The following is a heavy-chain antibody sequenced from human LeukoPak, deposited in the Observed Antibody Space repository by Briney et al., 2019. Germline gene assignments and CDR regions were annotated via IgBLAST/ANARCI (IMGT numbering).Heavy chain of an antibody. J-gene: IGHJ4*02. D-gene: IGHD5-12*01. CDR2: INHSGST. V-gene: IGHV4-34*01. Sequence: SETLSLTCTVSSGSISNYYWSWIRQPPGKGLGWIGEINHSGSTNYNPSLKSRVTISVDTSKNQFSLKLSSVTAADTAVYYCARGSRRGYSGYEGRPDFDYWGQGTLVTVSS. CDR1: SGSISNYY. CDR3: ARGSRRGYSGYEGRPDFDY.